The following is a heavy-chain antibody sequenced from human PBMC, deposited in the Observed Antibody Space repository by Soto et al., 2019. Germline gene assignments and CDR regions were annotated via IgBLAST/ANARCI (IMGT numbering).Heavy chain of an antibody. CDR3: ARVPLAEAAENWFDP. J-gene: IGHJ5*02. V-gene: IGHV1-18*01. D-gene: IGHD6-13*01. CDR2: ISAYNGNT. Sequence: ASVKVSCKASGYTFTSYGISWVRQAPGQGLEWMGWISAYNGNTNYAQKLQGRVTMTTDTSTSTAYMELRSLRSDDTAVYYCARVPLAEAAENWFDPWGQGTLVTVSS. CDR1: GYTFTSYG.